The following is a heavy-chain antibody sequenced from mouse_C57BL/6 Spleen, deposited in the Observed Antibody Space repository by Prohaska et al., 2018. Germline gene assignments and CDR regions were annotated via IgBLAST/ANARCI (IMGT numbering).Heavy chain of an antibody. CDR1: GYTFTSYW. D-gene: IGHD1-1*01. Sequence: QVQLQQPGAELVRPGTSVKLSCKASGYTFTSYWMHWVKQRPGQCLEWIGVIETSYSYTNYNHKLQGKATLTVDTASSTAYMQLSSLTSEDSAVYYCAREGITTVVAEYFDYWGQGTTLTVSS. J-gene: IGHJ2*01. CDR3: AREGITTVVAEYFDY. CDR2: IETSYSYT. V-gene: IGHV1-59*01.